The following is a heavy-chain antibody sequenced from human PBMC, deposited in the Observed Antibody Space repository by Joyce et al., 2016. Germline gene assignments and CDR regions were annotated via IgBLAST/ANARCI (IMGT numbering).Heavy chain of an antibody. CDR3: ARRPYNVHTPLGSDWYFDL. CDR1: GFSFDIHSF. J-gene: IGHJ2*01. D-gene: IGHD5-18*01. Sequence: QVQLQESGPGLVKPSETLSLTCGVSGFSFDIHSFWGWIRQPPGKGLEWIGNVYLHGITHYSPSIKSRVTISMDTSKNQFSLNLNSLTAADTAVYFCARRPYNVHTPLGSDWYFDLWGRGTLVTVSS. CDR2: VYLHGIT. V-gene: IGHV4-38-2*01.